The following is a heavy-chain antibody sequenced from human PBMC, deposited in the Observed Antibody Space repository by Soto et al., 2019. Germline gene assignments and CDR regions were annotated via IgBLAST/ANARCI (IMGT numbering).Heavy chain of an antibody. CDR2: IFHSGST. V-gene: IGHV4-30-2*01. J-gene: IGHJ4*02. CDR3: ARGMTTVTTFDY. Sequence: QLQLQESGSGLVKPSQTLSLTCAVSGGSISSGGYSCNWIRQPPGKGLEWIGYIFHSGSTYYNPSLQGRVTISVDRSKNQFSLKLSSVTAADTAVYYCARGMTTVTTFDYWGQGTLVTVSS. D-gene: IGHD4-17*01. CDR1: GGSISSGGYS.